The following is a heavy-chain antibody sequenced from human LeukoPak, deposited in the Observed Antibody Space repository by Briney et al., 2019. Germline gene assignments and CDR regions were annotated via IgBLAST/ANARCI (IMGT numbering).Heavy chain of an antibody. V-gene: IGHV3-23*01. CDR2: INDSGDYT. J-gene: IGHJ4*02. CDR1: EFTFSSYA. Sequence: GGSLRLSCAASEFTFSSYAMSWVRQAPWQGLEWVSVINDSGDYTSYADSVRGRFTISRDNSRNTLYLQMISLRPEDTAVYYCAKDTSIGKYCTNGVCSPFDYWGQGTLVTVSS. CDR3: AKDTSIGKYCTNGVCSPFDY. D-gene: IGHD2-8*01.